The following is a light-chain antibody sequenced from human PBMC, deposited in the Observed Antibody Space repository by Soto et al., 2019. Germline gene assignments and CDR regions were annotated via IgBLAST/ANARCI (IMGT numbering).Light chain of an antibody. CDR2: EVS. CDR3: SSYAGSNNLV. J-gene: IGLJ2*01. Sequence: QSALTQPASVSGSPGQSITISCTGTSSDVGGYNYVSWYQQHPGKAPKLMIYEVSNRPSGVSNRFSGSKSGNTASLTVSGLQAEEEADYYCSSYAGSNNLVFGGGTKLTVL. CDR1: SSDVGGYNY. V-gene: IGLV2-14*01.